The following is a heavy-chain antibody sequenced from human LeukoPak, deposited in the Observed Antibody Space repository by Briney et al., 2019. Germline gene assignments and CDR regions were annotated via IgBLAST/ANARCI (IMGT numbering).Heavy chain of an antibody. CDR2: IYYSGST. CDR3: ARFRGGYLDY. D-gene: IGHD3-22*01. V-gene: IGHV4-39*07. CDR1: GGSISSSSYY. J-gene: IGHJ4*02. Sequence: PSETLSLTCTVSGGSISSSSYYWGWIRQPPGKGLEWIGSIYYSGSTYYNPSLKSRVTISVDTSKNQFSLKLSSVTAADTAVYYCARFRGGYLDYWGQGTLVTVSS.